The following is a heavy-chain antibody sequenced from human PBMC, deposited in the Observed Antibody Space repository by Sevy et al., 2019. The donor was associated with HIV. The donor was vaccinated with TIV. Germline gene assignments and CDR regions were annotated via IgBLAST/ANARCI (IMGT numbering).Heavy chain of an antibody. V-gene: IGHV3-53*01. D-gene: IGHD3-22*01. CDR3: AGDRINYYYDSSGYYTSGYGMDV. J-gene: IGHJ6*02. CDR2: IYSGANT. Sequence: GGSLRLSCAASGFNVSSNYMNWIRQAPGKGLEWVSVIYSGANTYYADSVKGRFTISRDTSKNTLYLQVNSLRAEDKAGFYCAGDRINYYYDSSGYYTSGYGMDVWGQGTTVTVSS. CDR1: GFNVSSNY.